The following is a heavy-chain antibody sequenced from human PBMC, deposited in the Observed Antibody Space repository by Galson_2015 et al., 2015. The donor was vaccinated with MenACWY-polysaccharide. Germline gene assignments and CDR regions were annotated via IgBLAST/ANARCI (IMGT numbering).Heavy chain of an antibody. J-gene: IGHJ4*02. CDR3: ARVRYSTGKYQFDY. D-gene: IGHD2-2*01. V-gene: IGHV3-23*01. CDR1: GFTFSNYA. CDR2: IGGSGSNT. Sequence: SLRLSCAASGFTFSNYAMSWVRQAPGKGLEWVSTIGGSGSNTQYADSVKGRFTISRDNSKNTPSLQMNSLRAEDTAVYYCARVRYSTGKYQFDYWGQGTLVAVSS.